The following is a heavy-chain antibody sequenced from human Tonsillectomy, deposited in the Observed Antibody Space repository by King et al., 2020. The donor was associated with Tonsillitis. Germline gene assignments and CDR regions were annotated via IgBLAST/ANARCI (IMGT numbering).Heavy chain of an antibody. Sequence: VQLVESGGGLVQPGGSLRLSCAASGFTFSTYSMNWVRQAPGKGLEWVSYISSSSSIIYYADSVKGRFTISRDNAKNSLYPQMNSLRDEDTAVYYCASQYYDYVWGSYYYFDHWGQGTLVTVSS. CDR2: ISSSSSII. V-gene: IGHV3-48*02. J-gene: IGHJ4*02. CDR3: ASQYYDYVWGSYYYFDH. CDR1: GFTFSTYS. D-gene: IGHD3-16*01.